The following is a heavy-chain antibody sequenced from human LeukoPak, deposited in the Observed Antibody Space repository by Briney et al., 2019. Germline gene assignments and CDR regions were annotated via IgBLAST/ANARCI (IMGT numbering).Heavy chain of an antibody. J-gene: IGHJ4*02. CDR1: GFTFSSYA. Sequence: AGGSLRLSCAASGFTFSSYAMSWVRQAPGKGLEWVANIKQDGSEKYYVDSVKGRFTISRDNAKNSLYLQMNSLRAEDTAVYYCARDPPSTMDICYFDYWGQGTLVTVSS. D-gene: IGHD3-10*01. V-gene: IGHV3-7*01. CDR3: ARDPPSTMDICYFDY. CDR2: IKQDGSEK.